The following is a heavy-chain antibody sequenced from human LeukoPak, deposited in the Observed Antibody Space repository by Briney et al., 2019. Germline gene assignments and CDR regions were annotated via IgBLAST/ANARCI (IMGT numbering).Heavy chain of an antibody. CDR2: ISSSSSYI. CDR1: GFTFSSYE. D-gene: IGHD4-17*01. CDR3: AREVSYGVVDY. V-gene: IGHV3-21*01. Sequence: GGSLRLSCAASGFTFSSYEMNWVRQAPGKGLEWVSCISSSSSYIYYADSVKGRFTISRDNAKNSLYLQMNSLRAEDTAVYYCAREVSYGVVDYWGQGTPVTVSS. J-gene: IGHJ4*02.